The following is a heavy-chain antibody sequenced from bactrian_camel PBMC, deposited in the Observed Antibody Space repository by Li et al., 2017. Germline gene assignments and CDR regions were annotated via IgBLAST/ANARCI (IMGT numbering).Heavy chain of an antibody. V-gene: IGHV3S9*01. CDR1: RYTYSSRL. CDR2: IDSDNTT. J-gene: IGHJ4*01. D-gene: IGHD5*01. Sequence: HVQLVESGGGLVQAGGSLRLSCAASRYTYSSRLMGWFRQVPGKEREGVASIDSDNTTTYAESVNGRFTISQDSAKKTVYLQMNNLKPEDTGTYYCAADWRQLLATYSGHKCHWYGGNYGYWGQGTQVTVS. CDR3: AADWRQLLATYSGHKCHWYGGNYGY.